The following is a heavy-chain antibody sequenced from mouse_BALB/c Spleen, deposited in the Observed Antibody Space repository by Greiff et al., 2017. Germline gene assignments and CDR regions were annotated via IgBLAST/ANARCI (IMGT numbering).Heavy chain of an antibody. V-gene: IGHV1-12*01. CDR2: IYPGNGDT. J-gene: IGHJ4*01. CDR1: GYTFTSYN. D-gene: IGHD1-1*01. CDR3: ARGDYYGSSDAMDY. Sequence: QVQLQQPGAELVKPGASVKMSCKASGYTFTSYNMHWVKQTPGQGLEWIGAIYPGNGDTSYNQKFKGKATLTADKSSSTAYMQLSSLTSEDSAVYYCARGDYYGSSDAMDYWGQGTSVTVSS.